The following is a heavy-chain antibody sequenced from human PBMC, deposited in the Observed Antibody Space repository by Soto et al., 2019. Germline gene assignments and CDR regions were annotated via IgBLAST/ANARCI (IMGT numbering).Heavy chain of an antibody. Sequence: SETLSLTCTVSGGSISSHYLSWVRQAPGKGLEWIGHIYYRGSTSYNPSLRSRSTISVDTSNNQFSLKLNSVTTADTAVYYCARDGREASGMDVWGQGTKVTVYS. D-gene: IGHD1-26*01. CDR2: IYYRGST. V-gene: IGHV4-59*11. J-gene: IGHJ6*02. CDR3: ARDGREASGMDV. CDR1: GGSISSHY.